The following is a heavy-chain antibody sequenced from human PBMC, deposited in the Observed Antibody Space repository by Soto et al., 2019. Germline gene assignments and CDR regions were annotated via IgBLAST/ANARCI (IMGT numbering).Heavy chain of an antibody. CDR2: INAYNGNT. Sequence: QVHLVQSGAEVKNPGASVKVSCKASGYSFTRYGIGWARQAPGQGLEWMGGINAYNGNTNYAQNLRGRLIMTTETSTTTAYMEWRSLRSNDTAIYYCAMVDVYVTPSPQDVWGQGTTVTVSS. D-gene: IGHD3-16*01. CDR3: AMVDVYVTPSPQDV. V-gene: IGHV1-18*01. CDR1: GYSFTRYG. J-gene: IGHJ6*02.